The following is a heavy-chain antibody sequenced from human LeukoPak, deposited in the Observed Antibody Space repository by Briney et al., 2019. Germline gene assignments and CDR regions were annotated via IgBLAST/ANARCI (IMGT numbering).Heavy chain of an antibody. Sequence: ASVKVSCKTSGYTFTYYYMHWVRQAPGQGLEWMGWINPNSGGTNYAQKFQGRVTMTRDTSISTAYMELSRLRSDDTAVYYCARTRRAAAFGTFDYWGQGTLVTVSS. CDR1: GYTFTYYY. CDR2: INPNSGGT. J-gene: IGHJ4*02. D-gene: IGHD6-13*01. V-gene: IGHV1-2*02. CDR3: ARTRRAAAFGTFDY.